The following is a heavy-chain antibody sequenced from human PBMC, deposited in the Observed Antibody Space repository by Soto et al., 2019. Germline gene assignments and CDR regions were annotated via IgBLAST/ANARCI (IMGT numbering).Heavy chain of an antibody. Sequence: QVQLVQSVAEVRKPGSSVKVSCKAPGCTFSTYIISWVRQAPGQGLEWMGRIIPIPDITNYAQKFQGRVTVTADRSTSTAYMELTSLKSEDTAVYYCARDRITTRGDAFDLWGQGTMVTVSS. D-gene: IGHD3-3*01. CDR2: IIPIPDIT. J-gene: IGHJ3*01. V-gene: IGHV1-69*08. CDR3: ARDRITTRGDAFDL. CDR1: GCTFSTYI.